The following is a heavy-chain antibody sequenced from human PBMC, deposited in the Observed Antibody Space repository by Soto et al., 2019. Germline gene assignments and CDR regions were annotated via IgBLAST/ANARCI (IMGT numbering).Heavy chain of an antibody. CDR3: TRSRRSILMVYGFGGMDV. V-gene: IGHV3-23*01. CDR1: GFTVGIHA. CDR2: ISGSGDGT. D-gene: IGHD2-8*01. Sequence: GGSLRLSCAASGFTVGIHAMSWVRHAPGKGLEWVSSISGSGDGTYYGDSVKGRFTISRDSSSSTLYLQMDNLRGEDTAVCFCTRSRRSILMVYGFGGMDVWGQGTTVTVSS. J-gene: IGHJ6*02.